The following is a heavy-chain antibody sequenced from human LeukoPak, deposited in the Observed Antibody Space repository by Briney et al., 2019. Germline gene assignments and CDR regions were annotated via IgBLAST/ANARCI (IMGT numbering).Heavy chain of an antibody. Sequence: SETLSLTCTVSGGSISSQYWSWIRQPPGRGLEWIGYISYSGSTKYNPSLKSRVTISVDTSKTQFSLKLSSMTAADTAVYYCARLRLLEWLFPWFDPWGQGTLVTVSS. CDR2: ISYSGST. J-gene: IGHJ5*02. V-gene: IGHV4-59*08. D-gene: IGHD3-3*01. CDR1: GGSISSQY. CDR3: ARLRLLEWLFPWFDP.